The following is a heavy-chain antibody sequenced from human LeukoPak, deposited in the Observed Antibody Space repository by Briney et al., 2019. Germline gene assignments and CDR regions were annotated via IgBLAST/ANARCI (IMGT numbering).Heavy chain of an antibody. CDR1: GCTFTSYD. CDR3: ARAEFLEWWIDC. D-gene: IGHD3-3*01. CDR2: MNPNSGNT. Sequence: ASVKVSCKASGCTFTSYDINWVRQATGQGLEWMGWMNPNSGNTGYAQKFQGRVTVTRNTSISTAYMELSSLRSEDTAVYYCARAEFLEWWIDCWGQGTLVTVSS. J-gene: IGHJ4*02. V-gene: IGHV1-8*01.